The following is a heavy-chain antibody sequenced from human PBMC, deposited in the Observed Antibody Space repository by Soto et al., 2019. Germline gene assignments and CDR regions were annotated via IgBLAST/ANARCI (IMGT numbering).Heavy chain of an antibody. V-gene: IGHV4-31*03. Sequence: SETLSLTCTVSGGSISGGGYYWSWIRQYPGKNLEWIGYIYYNGNTNYNPSLKSRLNISVDTSKNQFSLKLSSVSAADTAVYYCARDFGYFGDKKRRFDPWGQGTLVT. D-gene: IGHD3-10*01. CDR3: ARDFGYFGDKKRRFDP. CDR2: IYYNGNT. CDR1: GGSISGGGYY. J-gene: IGHJ5*02.